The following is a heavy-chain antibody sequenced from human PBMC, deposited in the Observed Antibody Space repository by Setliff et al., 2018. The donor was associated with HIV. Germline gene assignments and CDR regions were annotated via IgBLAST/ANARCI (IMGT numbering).Heavy chain of an antibody. CDR3: AKGAGFYGDYTFDY. Sequence: SETLSLTCKVSGASITGHYWSWIRQSPGRELEWIGYIYSTGSTNYNPSLQSRVSISMDASKNKFSLKVTSVTSADTAVYYCAKGAGFYGDYTFDYWGQGNLVTSPQ. J-gene: IGHJ4*02. D-gene: IGHD4-17*01. CDR2: IYSTGST. V-gene: IGHV4-59*11. CDR1: GASITGHY.